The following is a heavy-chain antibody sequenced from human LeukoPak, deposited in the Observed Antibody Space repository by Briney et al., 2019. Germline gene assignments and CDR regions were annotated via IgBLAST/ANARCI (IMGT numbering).Heavy chain of an antibody. CDR2: IYYTGST. V-gene: IGHV4-59*01. Sequence: SETLSLTCTVSGGSISSYYWNWIRQPPGKGLEWIGYIYYTGSTNYNPSLKSRVTISVDTSKNQFSLKLSSVTAADTAVYYCARETPMVRGLAFDYWGQGTLVTVSS. J-gene: IGHJ4*02. D-gene: IGHD3-10*01. CDR3: ARETPMVRGLAFDY. CDR1: GGSISSYY.